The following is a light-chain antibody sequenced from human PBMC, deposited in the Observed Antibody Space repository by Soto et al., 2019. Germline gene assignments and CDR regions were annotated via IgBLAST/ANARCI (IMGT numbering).Light chain of an antibody. CDR2: KAS. Sequence: DIQMTQSPSTLSASVGDRVTITCRASQSISSWLAWYQQKPGKAPKLLIYKASSLQSGVPSSFSGSGSGTDFTRTSRSLQPHDFATYYCQQYNSYPYTFGQGTKLEIK. CDR3: QQYNSYPYT. V-gene: IGKV1-5*03. J-gene: IGKJ2*01. CDR1: QSISSW.